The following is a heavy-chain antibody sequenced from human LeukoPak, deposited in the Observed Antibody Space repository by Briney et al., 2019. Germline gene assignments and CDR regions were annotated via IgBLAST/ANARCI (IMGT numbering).Heavy chain of an antibody. Sequence: ASVKVSCKASGYTFTGYYIHWVRQAPGQGLEWMGWINPNSGGTNYAQKFQGRVTMTRDTSISTAYMELSRLRSDDTAVYYCARLPSLYSGSPGGAFDIWGQGTMVTVSS. J-gene: IGHJ3*02. CDR1: GYTFTGYY. CDR3: ARLPSLYSGSPGGAFDI. V-gene: IGHV1-2*02. D-gene: IGHD1-26*01. CDR2: INPNSGGT.